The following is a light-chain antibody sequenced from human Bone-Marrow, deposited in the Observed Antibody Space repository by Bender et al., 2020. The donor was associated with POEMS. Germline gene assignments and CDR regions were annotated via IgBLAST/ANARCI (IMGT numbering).Light chain of an antibody. V-gene: IGLV2-14*01. J-gene: IGLJ1*01. Sequence: QSALTKPPSASGSPGQSVTISCTGTSSDVGGYNYVSWYQQHPGEAPKLMIYDVSNRPSGVSNRFYGSKSGNTASLTISGLQGEDEADYYCSSYTTGRTYVFGTGTQVTVL. CDR1: SSDVGGYNY. CDR2: DVS. CDR3: SSYTTGRTYV.